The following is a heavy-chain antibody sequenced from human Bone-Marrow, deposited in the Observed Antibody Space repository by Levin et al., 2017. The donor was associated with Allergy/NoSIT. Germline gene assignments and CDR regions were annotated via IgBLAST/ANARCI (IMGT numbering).Heavy chain of an antibody. CDR2: INTNTGNP. D-gene: IGHD2-15*01. V-gene: IGHV7-4-1*02. CDR3: AREADEDIVVVVAATNWFDP. CDR1: GYTFTSYA. Sequence: ASVKVSCKASGYTFTSYAMNWVRQAPGQGLEWMGWINTNTGNPTYAQGFTGRFVFSLDTSVSTAYLQISSLKAEDTAVYYCAREADEDIVVVVAATNWFDPWGQGTLVTVSS. J-gene: IGHJ5*02.